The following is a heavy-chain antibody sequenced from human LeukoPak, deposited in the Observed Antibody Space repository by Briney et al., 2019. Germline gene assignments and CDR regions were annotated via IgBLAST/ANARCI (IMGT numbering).Heavy chain of an antibody. CDR1: GIIFSSYA. D-gene: IGHD6-13*01. CDR3: AKGVAAAGIFDY. CDR2: ISGSGGST. Sequence: GGSLRLSCAASGIIFSSYAMSWVRQAPGKGLEWVSAISGSGGSTYYADSVKGRFTISRDNSKNTLYLQMNSLRAEDTAVYYCAKGVAAAGIFDYWGQGTLVTVSS. J-gene: IGHJ4*02. V-gene: IGHV3-23*01.